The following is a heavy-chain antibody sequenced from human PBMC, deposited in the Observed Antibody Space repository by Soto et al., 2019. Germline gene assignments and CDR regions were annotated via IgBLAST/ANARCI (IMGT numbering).Heavy chain of an antibody. J-gene: IGHJ6*02. CDR3: AKDRLRYFDWLLWGGYYGMDV. V-gene: IGHV3-23*01. D-gene: IGHD3-9*01. Sequence: PGGSLRLSCAASGFTFSSYAMSWVRQAPGKGLEWVSAISGSGGSTYYADSVKGRFTISRDNSKNTLYLQMNSLRAEDTAVYYCAKDRLRYFDWLLWGGYYGMDVWGQGTTVTVSS. CDR1: GFTFSSYA. CDR2: ISGSGGST.